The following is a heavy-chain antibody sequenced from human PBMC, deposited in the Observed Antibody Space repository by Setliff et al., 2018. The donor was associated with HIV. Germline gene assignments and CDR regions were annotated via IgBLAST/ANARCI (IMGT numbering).Heavy chain of an antibody. D-gene: IGHD6-19*01. CDR3: AKDRGSSYSSGSDC. Sequence: GGSLRLSCAASGFTFSSYSMNWVRQAPGKGLEWVSSISSSSSYIYYADSVKGRFTISRDNSKNTLYLQMNSLRAEDTAVYLCAKDRGSSYSSGSDCWGQGTLVTVSS. CDR2: ISSSSSYI. V-gene: IGHV3-21*01. J-gene: IGHJ4*02. CDR1: GFTFSSYS.